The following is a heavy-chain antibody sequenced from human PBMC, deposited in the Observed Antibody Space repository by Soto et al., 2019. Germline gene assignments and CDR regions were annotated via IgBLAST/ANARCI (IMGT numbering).Heavy chain of an antibody. Sequence: GGSLRLSCSASGFIFSRHAMHWVRQAPGKGLEYVSAISSNGDRTYYADSVKGRFTISRDNSKNTLSLQMSSLRSEDTAVYYCVKPVAVGPPDDFWGQGTLVTVSS. CDR1: GFIFSRHA. D-gene: IGHD6-19*01. V-gene: IGHV3-64D*08. CDR3: VKPVAVGPPDDF. J-gene: IGHJ4*02. CDR2: ISSNGDRT.